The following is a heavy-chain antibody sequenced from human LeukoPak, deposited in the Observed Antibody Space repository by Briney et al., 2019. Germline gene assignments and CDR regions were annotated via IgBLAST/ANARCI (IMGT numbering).Heavy chain of an antibody. J-gene: IGHJ4*02. CDR2: ISGSGGST. Sequence: GGSLRLSCAASGFTFSSYAMSWVRQAPGKGLEWVSAISGSGGSTYYADSVKGRFTISRDNSKNTLYLQMNSLRAEDTAVYYCAKPFGGVIVNGEDYWGQGTLVTVSP. CDR3: AKPFGGVIVNGEDY. D-gene: IGHD3-16*02. V-gene: IGHV3-23*01. CDR1: GFTFSSYA.